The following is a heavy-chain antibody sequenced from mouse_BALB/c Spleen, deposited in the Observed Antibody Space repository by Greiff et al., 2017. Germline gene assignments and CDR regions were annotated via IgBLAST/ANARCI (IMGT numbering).Heavy chain of an antibody. CDR2: IDPANGNT. J-gene: IGHJ3*01. D-gene: IGHD4-1*01. V-gene: IGHV14-3*02. CDR3: APGGNWFAY. CDR1: GFNIKDTY. Sequence: DVKLVESGAELVKPGASVKLSCTASGFNIKDTYMHWVKQRPEQGLEWIGRIDPANGNTKYDPKFQGKATITADTSSNTAYLQLSSLTSEDTAVYYCAPGGNWFAYWGQGTLVTVSA.